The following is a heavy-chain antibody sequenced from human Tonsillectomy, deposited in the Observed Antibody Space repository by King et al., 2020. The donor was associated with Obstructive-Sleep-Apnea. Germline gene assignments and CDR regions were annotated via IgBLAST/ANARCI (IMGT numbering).Heavy chain of an antibody. CDR2: ISWDGGSP. J-gene: IGHJ6*02. V-gene: IGHV3-43D*03. CDR1: GFTFDDYA. Sequence: VQLVESGGVVVQPGGSLRLSCAASGFTFDDYAMHWVRQAPGKGLEWVSLISWDGGSPYYADSVKGRFTISRDNSKNSLFLQMNSLRVEDTALYYCAKDINYGSGSYPLGVGYGMDVWGQGTTVTVSS. CDR3: AKDINYGSGSYPLGVGYGMDV. D-gene: IGHD3-10*01.